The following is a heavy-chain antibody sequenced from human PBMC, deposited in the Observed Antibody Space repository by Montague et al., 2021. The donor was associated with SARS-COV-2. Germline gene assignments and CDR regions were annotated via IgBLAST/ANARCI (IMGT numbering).Heavy chain of an antibody. V-gene: IGHV6-1*01. D-gene: IGHD2-2*01. Sequence: CAISGDSDCINVPTRNWERHSPSLQPQFLGGTCCRFEWYNDYAESVKSRITIDPDTSKHQFSLHLNSVTPEDTAVYYCARIPVGSKYYFDFWGQGTLVTVSS. CDR2: TCCRFEWYN. CDR3: ARIPVGSKYYFDF. J-gene: IGHJ4*02. CDR1: GDSDCINVPT.